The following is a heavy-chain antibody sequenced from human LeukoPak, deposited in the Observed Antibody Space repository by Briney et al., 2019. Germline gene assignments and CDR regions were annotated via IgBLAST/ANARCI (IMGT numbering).Heavy chain of an antibody. J-gene: IGHJ6*02. CDR2: IYYSGST. Sequence: SETLSLTCTVSGGSISSSSYYWGWIRQPPGRGLEWIGSIYYSGSTYYNPSLKSRVTISVDTSKNQFSLKLSSVTAADTAVYYCARESFYYGSGSPPYGMDVWGQGTTVTVSS. CDR3: ARESFYYGSGSPPYGMDV. V-gene: IGHV4-39*07. CDR1: GGSISSSSYY. D-gene: IGHD3-10*01.